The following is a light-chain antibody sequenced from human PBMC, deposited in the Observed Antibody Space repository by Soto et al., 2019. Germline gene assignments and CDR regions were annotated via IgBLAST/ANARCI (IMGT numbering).Light chain of an antibody. CDR1: SSNIGGNS. J-gene: IGLJ1*01. CDR3: GSWDSSVSAYV. V-gene: IGLV1-51*01. CDR2: DDN. Sequence: QSGLRQPPSVSPAPGKKVTISCSGSSSNIGGNSVSWYQQLPGTAPKLLIYDDNKRPSGIPDRSSGSKSGTSATLGITGFQTGDEADYYCGSWDSSVSAYVFGTGSKVTVL.